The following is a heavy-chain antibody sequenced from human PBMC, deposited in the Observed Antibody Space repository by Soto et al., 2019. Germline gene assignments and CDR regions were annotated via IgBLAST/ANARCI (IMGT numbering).Heavy chain of an antibody. CDR2: IIPIFGTA. D-gene: IGHD3-10*01. V-gene: IGHV1-69*06. CDR1: GGAFSSYA. Sequence: SVKVSCKASGGAFSSYAISWVRQAPGQGLEWMGGIIPIFGTANYAQKFQGRVTITADKSTSTAYMELSSLRSEDTAVYYCATARFNYYGSGTTHSYDYWGQGTLVTVSS. J-gene: IGHJ4*02. CDR3: ATARFNYYGSGTTHSYDY.